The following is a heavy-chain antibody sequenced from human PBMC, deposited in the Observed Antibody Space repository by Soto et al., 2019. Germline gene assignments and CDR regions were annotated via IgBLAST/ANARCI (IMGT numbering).Heavy chain of an antibody. CDR3: ARGRTERGIAKAAPYDY. CDR1: GGSISSGDYY. J-gene: IGHJ4*02. CDR2: IYYSGST. V-gene: IGHV4-30-4*01. D-gene: IGHD6-13*01. Sequence: QVQLQESGPGLVKPSQTLSLTCTVSGGSISSGDYYWSWIRQPPGKGLEWIGYIYYSGSTYYNPSLKSRVTIAVDTSKSQFALKLSSVTAADTAVYYWARGRTERGIAKAAPYDYWGQGTLVTVSS.